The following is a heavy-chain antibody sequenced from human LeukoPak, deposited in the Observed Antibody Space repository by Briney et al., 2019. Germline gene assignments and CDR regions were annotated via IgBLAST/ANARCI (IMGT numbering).Heavy chain of an antibody. CDR2: INSDGSWT. CDR3: VSFYETY. J-gene: IGHJ4*02. CDR1: GFTFSNSW. Sequence: GGSLRLSCAASGFTFSNSWLHWVRQAPGKGLVWVSHINSDGSWTSYADSVKGRFTISKDNAKNTVYLQMNSLRAEDTAVYYCVSFYETYWGRGTLVTVSS. D-gene: IGHD2/OR15-2a*01. V-gene: IGHV3-74*01.